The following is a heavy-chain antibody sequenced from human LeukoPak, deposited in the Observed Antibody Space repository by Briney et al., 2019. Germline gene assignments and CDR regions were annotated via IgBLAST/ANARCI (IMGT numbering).Heavy chain of an antibody. CDR3: AKEVGPDCSGGSCYWDYGMDV. J-gene: IGHJ6*02. Sequence: GGSLRLSCAASGFTFSSYAMSWVRQAPGKGLEWVSAISGSGGSTYYADSVKGRFTISRDNSKNTLYLQMNSLRAEDTAVYYCAKEVGPDCSGGSCYWDYGMDVWGQGTTVTVSS. D-gene: IGHD2-15*01. V-gene: IGHV3-23*01. CDR2: ISGSGGST. CDR1: GFTFSSYA.